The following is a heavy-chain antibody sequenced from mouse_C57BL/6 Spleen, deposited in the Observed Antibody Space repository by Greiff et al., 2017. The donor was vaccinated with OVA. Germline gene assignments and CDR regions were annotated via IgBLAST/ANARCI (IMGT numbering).Heavy chain of an antibody. J-gene: IGHJ3*01. CDR3: ARGEIYDYAAWFAY. D-gene: IGHD2-4*01. V-gene: IGHV14-3*01. Sequence: EVQLQQSVAELVRPGASVKLSCTASGFNIKNPYMHWVKQRPEQGLEWIGRIDPANGNTKYAPKFQGKATITADTSSNTAYLQLSSLTSEDTAIYYCARGEIYDYAAWFAYWGQGTLVTVSA. CDR2: IDPANGNT. CDR1: GFNIKNPY.